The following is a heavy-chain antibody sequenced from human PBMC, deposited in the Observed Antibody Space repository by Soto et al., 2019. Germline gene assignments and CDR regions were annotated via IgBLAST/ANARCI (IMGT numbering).Heavy chain of an antibody. Sequence: PSETLSLTCSVSGGFISTVGHYWTWIRQPPGKGLEWIGSIYHTGSTYYSKSLRSRLTMSVDTSKSQFSLRLSSVTAADTAVYYCARATGTLRSRNCDYWGQGSLVTVSS. CDR3: ARATGTLRSRNCDY. J-gene: IGHJ4*02. CDR2: IYHTGST. V-gene: IGHV4-31*03. CDR1: GGFISTVGHY. D-gene: IGHD1-1*01.